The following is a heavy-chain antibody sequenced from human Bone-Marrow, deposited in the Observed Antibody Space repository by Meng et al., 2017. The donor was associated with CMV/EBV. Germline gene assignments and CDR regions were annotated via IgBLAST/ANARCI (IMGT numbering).Heavy chain of an antibody. J-gene: IGHJ4*02. Sequence: LTCAVSGDSISTHYWWSWVRQTPGKGLEWIGEISYSGRTKYTPSLKSRVTISVDKTTNHFSLKVASVTAADTGVYFCARSPGYWSLDCWGQGNLVTVSS. D-gene: IGHD2-8*02. CDR2: ISYSGRT. V-gene: IGHV4-4*01. CDR3: ARSPGYWSLDC. CDR1: GDSISTHYW.